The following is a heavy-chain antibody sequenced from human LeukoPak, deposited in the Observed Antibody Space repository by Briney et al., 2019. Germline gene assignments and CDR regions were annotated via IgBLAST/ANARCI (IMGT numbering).Heavy chain of an antibody. V-gene: IGHV1-58*02. CDR2: TVVGSGNT. Sequence: SVKVSCKTSGFTFTNSAIQWVRQARGQHLEWIGWTVVGSGNTNYAQKFQERVTITRDMSTSTAYMELSSLRSEDTAVYYCAAGGSWFDPWGQGTLVTVST. D-gene: IGHD2-15*01. J-gene: IGHJ5*02. CDR1: GFTFTNSA. CDR3: AAGGSWFDP.